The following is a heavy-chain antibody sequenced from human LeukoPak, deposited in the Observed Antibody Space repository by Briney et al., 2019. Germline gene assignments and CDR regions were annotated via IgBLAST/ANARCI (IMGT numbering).Heavy chain of an antibody. D-gene: IGHD6-13*01. J-gene: IGHJ6*02. V-gene: IGHV3-23*01. CDR1: GFTFSSYA. CDR3: AKGGGSSWSRYYYGMDV. CDR2: ISGSGGST. Sequence: PGGSLRLSCAASGFTFSSYAMSWVRQAPGKGLEWVSAISGSGGSTYYADSVKGRFTIPRNNSKNTLYLQMNSLRAEDTAVYYCAKGGGSSWSRYYYGMDVWGQGTTVTVSS.